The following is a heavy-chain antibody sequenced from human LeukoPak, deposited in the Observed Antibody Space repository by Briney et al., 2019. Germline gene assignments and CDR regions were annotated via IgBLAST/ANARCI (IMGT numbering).Heavy chain of an antibody. CDR3: ARRATGDY. Sequence: PGGSLRLSCEASGFTFTTYWMGWVRQAPGEGLEWVASIKQDGSVKYYVDSVKGRFTISRDNAKNSLYLQMNSLRAEDTAVYYCARRATGDYWGQGTLVTVSS. J-gene: IGHJ4*02. CDR2: IKQDGSVK. V-gene: IGHV3-7*01. D-gene: IGHD5-12*01. CDR1: GFTFTTYW.